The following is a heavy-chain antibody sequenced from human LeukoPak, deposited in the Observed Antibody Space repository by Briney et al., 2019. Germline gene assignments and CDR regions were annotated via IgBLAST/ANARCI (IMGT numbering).Heavy chain of an antibody. V-gene: IGHV3-30*19. CDR2: ISYDGSNK. J-gene: IGHJ4*02. CDR1: GFTFGNYG. D-gene: IGHD6-6*01. Sequence: GGSLRLSCVASGFTFGNYGIHWVRQAPGKGLEWVAVISYDGSNKYYADSVKGRFTISRDNSKNTLYLQMNSLRAEDTAVYYCARVAPTLPRDSSSYHDYWGQGTLVTVSS. CDR3: ARVAPTLPRDSSSYHDY.